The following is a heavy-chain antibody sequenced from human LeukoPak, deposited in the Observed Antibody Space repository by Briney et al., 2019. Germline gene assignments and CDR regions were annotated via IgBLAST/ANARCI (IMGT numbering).Heavy chain of an antibody. V-gene: IGHV5-51*01. CDR2: IYPSDSET. CDR1: GYNFTCYW. CDR3: ARPSGSGSYYNVLFDY. D-gene: IGHD3-10*01. J-gene: IGHJ4*02. Sequence: GASLQISCEGAGYNFTCYWIGWGRPLPGKGLEWMGIIYPSDSETRYSPSFKGQVTISADKSISTAYVQWSSLKATDTAMYYCARPSGSGSYYNVLFDYWGQGTLVTVSS.